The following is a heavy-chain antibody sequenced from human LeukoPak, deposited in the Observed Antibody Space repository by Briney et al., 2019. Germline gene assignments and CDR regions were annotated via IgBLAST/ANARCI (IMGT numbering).Heavy chain of an antibody. V-gene: IGHV3-64*05. D-gene: IGHD6-19*01. Sequence: PGGSLSLSCSVSGFTFSNYAMHWVRQAPGKGLEYVSGISSNGGRTYYADSVKGRFTISRDNSKNTMYVQMSTLRVEDTAVYYCVKDPHSSGRYYFDYWGQGTLVTVSS. CDR3: VKDPHSSGRYYFDY. J-gene: IGHJ4*02. CDR1: GFTFSNYA. CDR2: ISSNGGRT.